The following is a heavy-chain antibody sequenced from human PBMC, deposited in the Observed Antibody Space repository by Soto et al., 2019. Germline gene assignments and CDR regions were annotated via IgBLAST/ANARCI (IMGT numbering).Heavy chain of an antibody. CDR2: IGTAGDT. CDR3: ARSPPGGYHYYHGMDV. D-gene: IGHD3-22*01. CDR1: GFTFSSYD. Sequence: EVQLVESGGGLVQPGGSLRLSCAASGFTFSSYDMQWVRQATGKGLEWVSAIGTAGDTYYPGSVKGRFTISRENAKNSLYLKMNSLRAGDTAVYYCARSPPGGYHYYHGMDVWGQGTTVTVSS. J-gene: IGHJ6*02. V-gene: IGHV3-13*04.